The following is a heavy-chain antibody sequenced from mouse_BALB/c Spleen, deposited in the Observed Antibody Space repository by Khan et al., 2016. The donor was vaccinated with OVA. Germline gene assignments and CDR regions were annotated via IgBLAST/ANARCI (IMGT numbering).Heavy chain of an antibody. D-gene: IGHD1-1*01. CDR3: ASWRLFRRYPDYFDY. V-gene: IGHV3-2*02. CDR2: IGYSGST. Sequence: EVKLLESGPGLLKPSQSLSLTCTVTGYSITSDYAWNLIRPFPGNKLEWMAYIGYSGSTTYKPSIRRRISITRDTSTNKFFLQLNSVTNEDTTTYYCASWRLFRRYPDYFDYWGQGTTLTVSS. CDR1: GYSITSDYA. J-gene: IGHJ2*01.